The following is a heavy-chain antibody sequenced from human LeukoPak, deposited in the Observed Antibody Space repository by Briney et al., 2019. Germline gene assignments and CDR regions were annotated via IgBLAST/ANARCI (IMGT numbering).Heavy chain of an antibody. J-gene: IGHJ4*02. CDR3: ARRSGSGWYIDY. V-gene: IGHV4-59*12. CDR1: GGSISSYY. D-gene: IGHD6-19*01. CDR2: IYYSGST. Sequence: SETLSLTCTVSGGSISSYYYNWIRQPPGKGLEWIGYIYYSGSTNYNPSLKSRVTILLDTAKNQFSLKLTSVTAADTALYYCARRSGSGWYIDYWGQGTLVTVSS.